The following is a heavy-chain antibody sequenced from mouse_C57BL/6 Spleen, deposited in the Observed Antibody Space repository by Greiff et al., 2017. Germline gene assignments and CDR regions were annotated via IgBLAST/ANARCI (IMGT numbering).Heavy chain of an antibody. CDR2: ISNGGGST. CDR1: GFTFSDYY. J-gene: IGHJ1*03. V-gene: IGHV5-12*01. CDR3: ARLGDLNWDEDFDV. D-gene: IGHD4-1*01. Sequence: EVKLEESGGGLVQPGGSLKLSCAASGFTFSDYYMYWVRQTPEKRLEWVAYISNGGGSTYYPDTVKGRFTISRDNAKNTLYLQMSRLKSEDTAMYYCARLGDLNWDEDFDVWGTGTTVTVSS.